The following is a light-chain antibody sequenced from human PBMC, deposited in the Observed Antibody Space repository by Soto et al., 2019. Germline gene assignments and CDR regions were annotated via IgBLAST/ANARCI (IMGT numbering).Light chain of an antibody. CDR2: RNN. J-gene: IGLJ1*01. CDR1: SSNLGDNT. CDR3: ATWDDSLTGFV. V-gene: IGLV1-44*01. Sequence: QAVVTQPPSASGTPGQRVTISCSGSSSNLGDNTVNWYQQLPGTAPKLLIYRNNQRPSEVPDRFSASKSGTSASLAISGLQSEDEADYYCATWDDSLTGFVFGTGTKLTVL.